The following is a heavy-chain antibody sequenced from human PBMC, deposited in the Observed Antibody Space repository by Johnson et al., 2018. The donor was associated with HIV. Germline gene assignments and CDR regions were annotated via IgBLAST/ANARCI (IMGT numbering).Heavy chain of an antibody. CDR2: IYSGGST. Sequence: MLLVESGGGLVQPGGSLRLSCAASGFTFSSYAMHWVRQGPGKGLEWVSVIYSGGSTYYADSVKGRFTISRDNSKNTLYLQMNSLRAEDTAVYYCARGGKRVMAAFDIWGQGTMVTVSS. D-gene: IGHD3-16*01. V-gene: IGHV3-66*02. J-gene: IGHJ3*02. CDR3: ARGGKRVMAAFDI. CDR1: GFTFSSYA.